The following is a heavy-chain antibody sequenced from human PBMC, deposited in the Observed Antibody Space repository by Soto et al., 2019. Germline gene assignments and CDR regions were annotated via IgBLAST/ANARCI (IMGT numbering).Heavy chain of an antibody. CDR2: ISYDGSNK. Sequence: LRLSCAASGFTFSSYAMHWVRQAPGKGLEWVAVISYDGSNKYYADSVKGRFTISRDNSKNTLYLQMNSLRAEDTAVYYCARDDEPNYYDSSGYLLGIWAQGTMVTVS. D-gene: IGHD3-22*01. CDR1: GFTFSSYA. J-gene: IGHJ3*02. V-gene: IGHV3-30-3*01. CDR3: ARDDEPNYYDSSGYLLGI.